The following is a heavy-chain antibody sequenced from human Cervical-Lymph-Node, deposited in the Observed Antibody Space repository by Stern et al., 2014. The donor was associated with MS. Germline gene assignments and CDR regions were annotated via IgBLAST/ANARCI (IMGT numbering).Heavy chain of an antibody. J-gene: IGHJ5*02. D-gene: IGHD1-26*01. CDR3: ATTRWDLFTWNWFDP. CDR1: GGSISSSGYY. CDR2: IHDSGSN. Sequence: QVQLVQSGPGLVKPSQTLSLTCTVSGGSISSSGYYWSWIRQPADKGLEWIGRIHDSGSNYSNPSLKSRVTKSMDPAKNQFSLKLPSVTAADTAVYYCATTRWDLFTWNWFDPWGQGTLVTVSS. V-gene: IGHV4-61*02.